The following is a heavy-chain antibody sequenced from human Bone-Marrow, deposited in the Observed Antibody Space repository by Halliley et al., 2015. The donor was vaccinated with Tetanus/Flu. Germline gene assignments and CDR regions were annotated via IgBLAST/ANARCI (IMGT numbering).Heavy chain of an antibody. V-gene: IGHV3-23*01. CDR3: AKGIPNAPFNFDC. J-gene: IGHJ4*02. D-gene: IGHD2-8*01. CDR1: GFTFTTYA. Sequence: SLRLSCAASGFTFTTYAMTWVRQAPGKGLDWVSVIGVSDTKTYYADSVKGRFTISRDNSKNTLYLQMNSLRAEDTAVYYCAKGIPNAPFNFDCWGQGTLVTVSS. CDR2: IGVSDTKT.